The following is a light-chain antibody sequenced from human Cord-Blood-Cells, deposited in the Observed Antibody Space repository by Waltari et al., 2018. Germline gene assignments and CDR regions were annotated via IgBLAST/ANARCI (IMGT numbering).Light chain of an antibody. CDR2: EVS. J-gene: IGLJ1*01. V-gene: IGLV2-14*01. Sequence: QSALTQPASVSGSPGQSITISCTGTRSDVRGYNHVSWYQQHPGKAPKLMIYEVSNRPSGVSNRFSCSKSGNTASLTISGLQAEDEADYYCSSYTSSSTYVFGTGTKVTVL. CDR3: SSYTSSSTYV. CDR1: RSDVRGYNH.